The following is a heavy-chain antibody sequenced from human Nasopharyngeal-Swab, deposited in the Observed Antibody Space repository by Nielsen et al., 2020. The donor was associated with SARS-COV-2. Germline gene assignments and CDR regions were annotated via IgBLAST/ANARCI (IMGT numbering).Heavy chain of an antibody. D-gene: IGHD1-26*01. CDR3: ARSVGSFYGQGAFDI. Sequence: GESLKISCAASGFTFSSYAMSWFRQAPGKGLEWVGFIRSKTYGGAPEYAASVKGRFTISRGGAESIAYLQMNSLETEDTGVYYCARSVGSFYGQGAFDIWGQGTMVTVSS. CDR1: GFTFSSYA. CDR2: IRSKTYGGAP. J-gene: IGHJ3*02. V-gene: IGHV3-49*01.